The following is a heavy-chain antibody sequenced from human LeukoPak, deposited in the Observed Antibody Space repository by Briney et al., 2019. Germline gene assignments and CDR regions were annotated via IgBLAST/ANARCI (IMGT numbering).Heavy chain of an antibody. J-gene: IGHJ6*03. Sequence: SETLSLTCTVSGGSISNHYWTWIRQPPGKGLEWIGYIFHSGRTNYNPSLKSRVTISVDPSKTQFSLKLSSVTAADTAVYYCAREAGVPNYYYYMDVWGKGTTVTISS. CDR2: IFHSGRT. V-gene: IGHV4-59*11. D-gene: IGHD3-10*01. CDR1: GGSISNHY. CDR3: AREAGVPNYYYYMDV.